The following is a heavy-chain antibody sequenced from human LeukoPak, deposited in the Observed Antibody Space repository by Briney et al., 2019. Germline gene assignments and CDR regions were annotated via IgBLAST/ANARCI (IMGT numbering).Heavy chain of an antibody. V-gene: IGHV3-23*01. J-gene: IGHJ6*03. D-gene: IGHD1-26*01. CDR2: FSGSGGST. Sequence: PGGSPKPSFAAPGFPFSGLAMSGGPQDPGKGVGGGSAFSGSGGSTYYADSVKGRFTISRDNSKNTLYLQMNSLRAEDTAVYYCAKQGGSGYYYYYYMDVWGKGTTVTVSS. CDR1: GFPFSGLA. CDR3: AKQGGSGYYYYYYMDV.